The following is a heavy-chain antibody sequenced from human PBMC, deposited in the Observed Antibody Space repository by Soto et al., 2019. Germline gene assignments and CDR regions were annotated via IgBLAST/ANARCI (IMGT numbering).Heavy chain of an antibody. J-gene: IGHJ3*02. CDR3: AKDAVVAARGHDAFDI. D-gene: IGHD2-15*01. CDR1: GFTFSSYA. Sequence: GGSLRLSCAASGFTFSSYAMSWVRQAPGKGLEWVSAISGSGGSTYYADSVKGRFTISRDNSKNTRYLQMNSLRAEDTAVYYCAKDAVVAARGHDAFDIWGQGTMVTVSS. CDR2: ISGSGGST. V-gene: IGHV3-23*01.